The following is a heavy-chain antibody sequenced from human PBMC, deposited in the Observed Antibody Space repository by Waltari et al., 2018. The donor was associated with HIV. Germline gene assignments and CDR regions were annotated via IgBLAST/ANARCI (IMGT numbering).Heavy chain of an antibody. D-gene: IGHD3-10*01. J-gene: IGHJ5*02. CDR2: IYYTGNT. V-gene: IGHV4-4*07. Sequence: QVQLQESGPGLVRPSETLSLTCTVSGGSFTSYYWTWVRQAAGKGLEWIGRIYYTGNTNYNPYLKSRVTMSVDTYNNQFSLRLSSVTAADTAVYYCVRNLWFGEIRWFDPWGQGTLVTVSS. CDR1: GGSFTSYY. CDR3: VRNLWFGEIRWFDP.